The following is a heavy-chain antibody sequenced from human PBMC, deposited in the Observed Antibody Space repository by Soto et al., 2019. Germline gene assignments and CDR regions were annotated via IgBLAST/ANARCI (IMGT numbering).Heavy chain of an antibody. CDR1: GFTFSSYS. CDR3: ARGHIVLMVYATDAFDI. J-gene: IGHJ3*02. D-gene: IGHD2-8*01. CDR2: ISSSSSTI. Sequence: GGSLRLSCAASGFTFSSYSMNWVRQAPGKGLEWVSYISSSSSTIYYADSVKGRFTISRDNAKNSLYLQMNSLRAEDTAVYYCARGHIVLMVYATDAFDIWGQATMVTVSS. V-gene: IGHV3-48*01.